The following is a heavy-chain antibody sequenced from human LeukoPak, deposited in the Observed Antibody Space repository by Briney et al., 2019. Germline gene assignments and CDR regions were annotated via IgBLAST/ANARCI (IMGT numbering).Heavy chain of an antibody. J-gene: IGHJ4*02. D-gene: IGHD2-8*01. V-gene: IGHV3-23*01. Sequence: GSLRLSCAASGFTFSSYAMSWVRQAPGKGLEWVSGLSGSGDTTYYADSVKGRFTISRDNSKNTLYLQMNSLRAEDTAVYYCAKDFGDCSNGVCYGKPFDYWGQGTLVTVSS. CDR2: LSGSGDTT. CDR3: AKDFGDCSNGVCYGKPFDY. CDR1: GFTFSSYA.